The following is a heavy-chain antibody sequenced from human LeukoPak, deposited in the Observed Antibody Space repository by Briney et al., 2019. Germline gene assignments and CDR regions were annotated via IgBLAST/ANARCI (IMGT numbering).Heavy chain of an antibody. Sequence: ASVKVSCKASGYTFTGYYMHWVRQAPGQGLEWMGRINPNSVGTNYAQKFQGRVTMTRDTSISTVYMELSSLRSEDTAVYYCAREKSLDCSGGSCETALFDYWGQGTLVTVSS. J-gene: IGHJ4*02. CDR2: INPNSVGT. V-gene: IGHV1-2*06. D-gene: IGHD2-15*01. CDR1: GYTFTGYY. CDR3: AREKSLDCSGGSCETALFDY.